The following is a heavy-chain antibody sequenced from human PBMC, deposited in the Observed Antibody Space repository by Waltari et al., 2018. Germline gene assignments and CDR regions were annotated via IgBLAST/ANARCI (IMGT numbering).Heavy chain of an antibody. CDR3: ARGSYSSGWYGSYYYYGMDV. V-gene: IGHV3-21*01. CDR2: ISSSSSYI. D-gene: IGHD6-19*01. Sequence: EVQLVESGGGLVKPGGSLRLSCAASGFTFSSYSMNWVRQAPGKGLEWVSSISSSSSYIYYADSVKGRFTISRDNAKNSLYLQMNSLRAEDTAVYYCARGSYSSGWYGSYYYYGMDVWGQGTTVTVSS. J-gene: IGHJ6*02. CDR1: GFTFSSYS.